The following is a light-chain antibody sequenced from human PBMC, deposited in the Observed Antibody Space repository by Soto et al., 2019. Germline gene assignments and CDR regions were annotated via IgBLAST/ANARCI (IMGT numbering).Light chain of an antibody. Sequence: QSALTQPRSVSGSPGQSVTISCTGTSSDVGGYNYVSWHQQHPGKAPKLVIYDVSKRPSGVPDRFSGSKSGNTASLTISGLQAEDEADYYCCSYAGTSLGVFGGGTKLTVL. V-gene: IGLV2-11*01. CDR2: DVS. CDR3: CSYAGTSLGV. J-gene: IGLJ3*02. CDR1: SSDVGGYNY.